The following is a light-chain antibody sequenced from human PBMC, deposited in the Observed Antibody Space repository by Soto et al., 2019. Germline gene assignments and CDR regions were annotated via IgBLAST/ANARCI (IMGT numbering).Light chain of an antibody. Sequence: EIVLTQSPGTLSLSPGERATLSCRASQSVSSSYLAWYQQKPGQAPRLLIYGASSRATGIPHRFSGSGSGTDFTLTISRLEPEDFAVYYCQQYGSSLALTFGGGTKVQTK. CDR1: QSVSSSY. V-gene: IGKV3-20*01. CDR2: GAS. CDR3: QQYGSSLALT. J-gene: IGKJ4*01.